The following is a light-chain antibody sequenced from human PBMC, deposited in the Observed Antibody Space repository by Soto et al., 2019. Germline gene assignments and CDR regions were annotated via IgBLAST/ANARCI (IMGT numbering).Light chain of an antibody. CDR2: IAS. CDR1: QGISSW. J-gene: IGKJ4*01. CDR3: QQANSFPPT. Sequence: DIEMTQSPSSVSASVGDRVTITCRASQGISSWLAWYQHKPGRAPRLLIYIASSLQSGVPSRFSGSGSGTDFTLTISSLQPEDFATYYCQQANSFPPTFGGGTRVDIK. V-gene: IGKV1-12*01.